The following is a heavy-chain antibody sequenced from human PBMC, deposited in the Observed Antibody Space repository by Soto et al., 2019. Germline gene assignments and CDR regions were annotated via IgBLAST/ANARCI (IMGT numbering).Heavy chain of an antibody. CDR3: VRRDVSATGIDWFDP. CDR1: GYTFTSYG. V-gene: IGHV1-3*01. D-gene: IGHD6-13*01. Sequence: ASVKVSCKASGYTFTSYGIHWVRQAPGQRLEWMGWINAANGDTKYSPKFQGRVTITRDTSASTAYMELSSLRSEDTAVYYCVRRDVSATGIDWFDPWGQGTLVTVSS. CDR2: INAANGDT. J-gene: IGHJ5*02.